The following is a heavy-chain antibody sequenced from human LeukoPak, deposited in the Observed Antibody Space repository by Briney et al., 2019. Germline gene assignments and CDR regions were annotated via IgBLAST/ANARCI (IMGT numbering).Heavy chain of an antibody. V-gene: IGHV4-34*01. D-gene: IGHD6-13*01. CDR1: GGSFSGYY. Sequence: SETLSLTCAVYGGSFSGYYWSWIRQPPGKGLEWIGEINHSGSTNYNPSLKSRVTISVDTSKNQFSLKLSSVTAADTAVYYCARDSLTGYSSKGQFDYWGQGTLVTVSS. CDR3: ARDSLTGYSSKGQFDY. J-gene: IGHJ4*02. CDR2: INHSGST.